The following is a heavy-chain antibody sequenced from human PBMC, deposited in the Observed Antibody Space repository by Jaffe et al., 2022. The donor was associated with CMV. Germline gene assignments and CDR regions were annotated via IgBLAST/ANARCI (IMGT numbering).Heavy chain of an antibody. Sequence: EVQLVESGGGLIQPGGSLRLSCVVSGFTISDNWMSWVRQTPGKGLEWLANINQDGGQKYYVDSVKGRFTISRDVAKNALYLQMDSLRPEDTAVYFCARGATSGWRHFPFVKASYYFDHWGQGTLVTVSS. CDR2: INQDGGQK. V-gene: IGHV3-7*01. J-gene: IGHJ4*02. D-gene: IGHD6-19*01. CDR1: GFTISDNW. CDR3: ARGATSGWRHFPFVKASYYFDH.